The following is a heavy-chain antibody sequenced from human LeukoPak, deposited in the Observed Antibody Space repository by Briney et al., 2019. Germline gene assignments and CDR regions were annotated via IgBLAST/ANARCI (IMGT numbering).Heavy chain of an antibody. Sequence: KTSETLSLTCAVYGGSFNIYYWSWIRQSPEKGLEWIGEMNDGGTINYNPSLLSRVTISLDRSKNQFSLKLTSVTTADTAVYYCARRWNYGRNYYIDVWGNGATVSVSS. V-gene: IGHV4-34*01. CDR2: MNDGGTI. D-gene: IGHD1-7*01. CDR3: ARRWNYGRNYYIDV. J-gene: IGHJ6*03. CDR1: GGSFNIYY.